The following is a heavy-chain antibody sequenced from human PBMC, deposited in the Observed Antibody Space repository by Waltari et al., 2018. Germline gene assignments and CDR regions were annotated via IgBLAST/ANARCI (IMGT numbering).Heavy chain of an antibody. CDR2: SSSGGTNI. Sequence: EVQLVESGCGLVQPGGSLRLSCVGAGFALLSYAMNWVRQAPGKVLEWISYSSSGGTNIHDEDSVKGRFTVSRDNGKNSLFLQMTTLRAEDTAVYYCARWAVAVSRAFDVWGQGAMVTVSS. J-gene: IGHJ3*01. V-gene: IGHV3-48*01. CDR3: ARWAVAVSRAFDV. D-gene: IGHD6-19*01. CDR1: GFALLSYA.